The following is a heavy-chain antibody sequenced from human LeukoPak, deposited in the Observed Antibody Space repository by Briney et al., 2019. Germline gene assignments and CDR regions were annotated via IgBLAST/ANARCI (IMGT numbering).Heavy chain of an antibody. Sequence: ESSETLSLTCAVYGASFSGYYWSWIRQPPGKGLEWIGEINHSGSTNYNPSLKSRVTISVDTSKNQFSLKLSSVTAADTAVYYCASIGVVPAAINYWGQGTLVTVSS. D-gene: IGHD2-2*02. CDR1: GASFSGYY. CDR2: INHSGST. CDR3: ASIGVVPAAINY. J-gene: IGHJ4*02. V-gene: IGHV4-34*01.